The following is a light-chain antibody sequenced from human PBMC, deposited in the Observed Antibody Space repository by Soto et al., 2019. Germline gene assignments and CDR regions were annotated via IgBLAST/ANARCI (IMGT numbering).Light chain of an antibody. V-gene: IGKV2-28*01. CDR1: QSLLHSNGYNY. J-gene: IGKJ1*01. CDR3: MQALQTGWT. Sequence: DIVMTQSPLSLPVTPREPASISCRSSQSLLHSNGYNYLDWYLQKPGQSPQLLIYLCSNRASGVPDRFSGSGSGTDFTLKISRVEAEDVGVYYCMQALQTGWTFGQGTKVEIK. CDR2: LCS.